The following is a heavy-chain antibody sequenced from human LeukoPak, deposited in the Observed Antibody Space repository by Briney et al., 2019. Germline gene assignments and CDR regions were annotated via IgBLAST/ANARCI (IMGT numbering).Heavy chain of an antibody. CDR3: TNQPILAGSIDS. J-gene: IGHJ4*02. Sequence: PGGSLRLSCATSGFTFNTYAMNWVRQAPGKGLEWVSTINDAGRTTCYADSVKGRFTISRDNSKNTVYLQMNNLRAEDTALYYCTNQPILAGSIDSWGQGTLVTVSS. V-gene: IGHV3-23*01. D-gene: IGHD3-9*01. CDR2: INDAGRTT. CDR1: GFTFNTYA.